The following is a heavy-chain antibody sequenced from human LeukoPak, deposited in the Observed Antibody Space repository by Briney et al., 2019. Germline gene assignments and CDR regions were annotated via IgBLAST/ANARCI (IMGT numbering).Heavy chain of an antibody. D-gene: IGHD3-22*01. CDR1: GDSVSSNSAA. CDR2: TYYRSKWYN. Sequence: SQTLSLTCAISGDSVSSNSAAWNWIRQSPSRGLEWLGRTYYRSKWYNDYAVSVKSRITINPDTSKNQFSLQLNSVTPEDTAVYYCARGLYDSSGYIYYYYGMDVWGQGTTVTASS. V-gene: IGHV6-1*01. J-gene: IGHJ6*02. CDR3: ARGLYDSSGYIYYYYGMDV.